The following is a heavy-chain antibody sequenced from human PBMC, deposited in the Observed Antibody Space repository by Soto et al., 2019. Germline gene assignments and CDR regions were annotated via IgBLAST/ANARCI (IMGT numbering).Heavy chain of an antibody. J-gene: IGHJ4*02. Sequence: EVQLVESGGGLVQPGGSLRLSCAASGFSFGSYWISWVRQAPGKGLEWVANIKEDGSEKYYVDSVKGRFTISRDNAKNSLYLQMNSLRAEDTAVYYCARDEGCGGGSCYSIWRYWGQGTLVPVSP. V-gene: IGHV3-7*01. D-gene: IGHD2-15*01. CDR3: ARDEGCGGGSCYSIWRY. CDR1: GFSFGSYW. CDR2: IKEDGSEK.